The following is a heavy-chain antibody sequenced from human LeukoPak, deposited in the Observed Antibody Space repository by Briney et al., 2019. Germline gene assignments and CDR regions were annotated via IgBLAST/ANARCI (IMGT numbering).Heavy chain of an antibody. CDR3: ARDKLEDTYYYDSSGYKQLGYFDY. V-gene: IGHV1-69*05. Sequence: SVKVSCKASGGTFSSYAISWVRQAPGQGLEWMGRIIPIFGTANYAQKFQGRVTITTDESTSTAYMELSSLRSEDTAVYYCARDKLEDTYYYDSSGYKQLGYFDYWGQGTLVTVSS. D-gene: IGHD3-22*01. CDR2: IIPIFGTA. J-gene: IGHJ4*02. CDR1: GGTFSSYA.